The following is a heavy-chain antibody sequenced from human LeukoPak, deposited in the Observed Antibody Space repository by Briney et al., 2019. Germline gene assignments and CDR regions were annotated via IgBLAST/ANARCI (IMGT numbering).Heavy chain of an antibody. V-gene: IGHV4-59*01. D-gene: IGHD2-2*01. CDR1: GGSISSYY. CDR3: ARATEDIVVVPAAIRFDP. Sequence: SETLSLTCTVSGGSISSYYWSWIRQPPGEGLEWIGYIYYSGSTNYNPSLKSRVTISVDTSKNQFSLKLSSVTAADTAVYYCARATEDIVVVPAAIRFDPWGQGTLVTVSS. CDR2: IYYSGST. J-gene: IGHJ5*02.